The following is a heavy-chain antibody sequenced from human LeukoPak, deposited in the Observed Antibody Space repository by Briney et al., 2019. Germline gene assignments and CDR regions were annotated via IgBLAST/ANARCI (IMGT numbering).Heavy chain of an antibody. J-gene: IGHJ3*02. CDR1: GFTVSSNY. Sequence: GGSLRLSCEASGFTVSSNYMNWVRQAPGKGLEWVSVIYSGGSTYYADSVKGRFTISRDNSKNTLYLQMNSLRDEDTALYYCAREAKVGMLDALDIWGQGTMVTVSS. CDR3: AREAKVGMLDALDI. D-gene: IGHD2-2*01. CDR2: IYSGGST. V-gene: IGHV3-66*01.